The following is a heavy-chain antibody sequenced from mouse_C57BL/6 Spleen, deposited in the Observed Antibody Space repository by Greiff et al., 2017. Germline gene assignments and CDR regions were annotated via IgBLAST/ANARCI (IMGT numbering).Heavy chain of an antibody. J-gene: IGHJ1*03. V-gene: IGHV5-16*01. CDR2: INYDGSST. D-gene: IGHD1-1*01. CDR1: GFTFSDYY. Sequence: VQLKESEGGLVQPGSSMKLSCTASGFTFSDYYMAWVRQVPEKGLEWVANINYDGSSTYYLDSLKSRFIISRDNAKNILYLQMSSLKSEDTATYYCARDPIDYGSSHWYFDVWGTGTTVTVSS. CDR3: ARDPIDYGSSHWYFDV.